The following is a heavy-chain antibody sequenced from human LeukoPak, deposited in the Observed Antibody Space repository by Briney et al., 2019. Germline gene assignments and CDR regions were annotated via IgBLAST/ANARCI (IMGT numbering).Heavy chain of an antibody. V-gene: IGHV1-18*01. CDR2: ISAYNGNT. J-gene: IGHJ4*02. CDR3: ARVREYSSGWFQFDY. Sequence: ASVEVSCKASGYTFTSYGISWVRQAPGQGLEWMGWISAYNGNTNYAQKLQGRVTMTTDTSTSTAYMELRSLRSDDTAVYYCARVREYSSGWFQFDYWGQGTLVTVSS. CDR1: GYTFTSYG. D-gene: IGHD6-19*01.